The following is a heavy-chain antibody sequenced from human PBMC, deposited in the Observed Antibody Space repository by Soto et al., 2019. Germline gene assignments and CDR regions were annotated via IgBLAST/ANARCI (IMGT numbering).Heavy chain of an antibody. CDR1: GGSISSYY. D-gene: IGHD3-10*01. Sequence: SETLSLTCTVSGGSISSYYWSLIRQPPGKGLEWIGYIYYSGSTNYNPSLKSRVTISVDTSKNQFSLKLSSVTAADTAVYYCARDRFSVLLWFGEHYGMDVWGQGTTITFSS. V-gene: IGHV4-59*01. CDR3: ARDRFSVLLWFGEHYGMDV. CDR2: IYYSGST. J-gene: IGHJ6*02.